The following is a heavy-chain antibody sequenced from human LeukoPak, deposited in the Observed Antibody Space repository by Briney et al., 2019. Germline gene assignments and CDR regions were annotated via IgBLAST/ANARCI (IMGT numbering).Heavy chain of an antibody. Sequence: GGSLRLSCAASGFTFSTYTMYWVRHPPGKGLEWVSVIYSGGSTYYADSVKGRFTISRDNSKNTLYLQMNSLRAEDTAVYYCARDMRGYGDQFDYWGQGTLVTVSS. CDR2: IYSGGST. CDR3: ARDMRGYGDQFDY. D-gene: IGHD4-17*01. J-gene: IGHJ4*02. V-gene: IGHV3-53*01. CDR1: GFTFSTYT.